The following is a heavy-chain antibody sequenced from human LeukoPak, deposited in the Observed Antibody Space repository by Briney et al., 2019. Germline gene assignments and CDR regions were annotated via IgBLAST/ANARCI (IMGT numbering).Heavy chain of an antibody. CDR3: AKGRAAGLRYFDWLLFFDY. V-gene: IGHV3-23*01. D-gene: IGHD3-9*01. CDR2: ISGSGGST. J-gene: IGHJ4*02. Sequence: GGSLRLSCAASGFTFSNYAMSWVRQAPGKGLEWVSAISGSGGSTYYADSVKGRFTISRDNSKNTLYLQMNSLRAEDTAVYYCAKGRAAGLRYFDWLLFFDYWGQGTLVTVSS. CDR1: GFTFSNYA.